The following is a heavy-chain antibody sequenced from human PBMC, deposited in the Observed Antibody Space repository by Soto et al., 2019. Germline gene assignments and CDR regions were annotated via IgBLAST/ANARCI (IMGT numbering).Heavy chain of an antibody. CDR2: IIPIFGTA. D-gene: IGHD2-21*02. CDR3: ARGSPTDCGGDCYYLAFDY. V-gene: IGHV1-69*01. J-gene: IGHJ4*02. CDR1: GGTFSSYA. Sequence: QVQLVQSGAEVKKPGSSVKVSCKASGGTFSSYAISWVRQAPGQGLEWLGGIIPIFGTANYAQKFQGRVTITADESTSTADMELSSLRSEDTAVYYCARGSPTDCGGDCYYLAFDYWGQGTLVTVSS.